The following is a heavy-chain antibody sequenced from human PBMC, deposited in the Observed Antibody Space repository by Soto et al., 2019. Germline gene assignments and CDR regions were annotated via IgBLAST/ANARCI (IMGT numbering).Heavy chain of an antibody. V-gene: IGHV4-59*01. J-gene: IGHJ4*02. CDR1: GGSISSYY. D-gene: IGHD2-15*01. CDR2: IYYSGST. CDR3: AGILRSTAVDY. Sequence: SETLSLTCSVSGGSISSYYWSWIRQPPGRGLEWIGYIYYSGSTNYNPSLKSRVTMSVDTSKNQFSLKLSSVTAADAAVYYCAGILRSTAVDYWGQGT.